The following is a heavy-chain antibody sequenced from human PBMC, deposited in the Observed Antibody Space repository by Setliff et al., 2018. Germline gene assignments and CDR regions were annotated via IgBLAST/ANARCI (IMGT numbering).Heavy chain of an antibody. D-gene: IGHD3-10*01. Sequence: GGSLRLSCAASGFTFSSYGMHWVRQAPGKGLEWVAFIRYDGSNKYYADSVKGRFTISRDNAETSLYLQMNSLRGEDTAVYYCVRDWASGDDHWGRGTLVTVSS. J-gene: IGHJ4*02. CDR1: GFTFSSYG. CDR2: IRYDGSNK. CDR3: VRDWASGDDH. V-gene: IGHV3-30*02.